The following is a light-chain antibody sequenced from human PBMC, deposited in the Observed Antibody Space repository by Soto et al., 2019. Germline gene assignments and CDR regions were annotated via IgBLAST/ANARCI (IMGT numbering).Light chain of an antibody. CDR2: GAS. CDR1: QSLLYSNGHNY. J-gene: IGKJ1*01. V-gene: IGKV4-1*01. CDR3: QQCYRTPWT. Sequence: DIVLTQSPVSLPVTPGEPASISCTSSQSLLYSNGHNYLAWYQQRPGQPPRLLIYGASTRESGVPERFSGSGSGTDFTLTISSLQADDVAVYYCQQCYRTPWTFGQGTKVDIK.